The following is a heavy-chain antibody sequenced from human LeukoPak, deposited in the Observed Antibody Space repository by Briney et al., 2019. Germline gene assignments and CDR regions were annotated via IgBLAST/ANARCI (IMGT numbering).Heavy chain of an antibody. J-gene: IGHJ4*02. CDR1: GFTFSSYS. D-gene: IGHD6-19*01. V-gene: IGHV3-21*01. CDR3: ARSVAGNRFDY. Sequence: PGGSLSLSCAASGFTFSSYSMSWVRQPPGNGLEWVSSISSSSSYIYYAESVKSRFTTSRYHAKNSLYLQMNSLRAEDTAVYYCARSVAGNRFDYWGQETLVTVSS. CDR2: ISSSSSYI.